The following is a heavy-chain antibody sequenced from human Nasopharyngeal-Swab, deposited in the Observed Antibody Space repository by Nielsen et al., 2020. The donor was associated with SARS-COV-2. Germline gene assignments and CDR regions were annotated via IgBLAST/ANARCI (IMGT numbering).Heavy chain of an antibody. CDR2: INAGNGNT. CDR1: GYTFTSYA. CDR3: ARDRAGHSSSWYLIYYGMDV. D-gene: IGHD6-13*01. J-gene: IGHJ6*02. Sequence: ASVKVSCKASGYTFTSYAMHWVRQAPGQRLEWMGWINAGNGNTKYSQKFQGRVTITRDTSASTAYMELSSLRSEDTAVYYCARDRAGHSSSWYLIYYGMDVWGQGTTVTVSS. V-gene: IGHV1-3*01.